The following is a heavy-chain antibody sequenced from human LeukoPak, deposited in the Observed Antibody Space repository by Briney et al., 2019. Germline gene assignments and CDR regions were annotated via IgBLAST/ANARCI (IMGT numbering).Heavy chain of an antibody. Sequence: GGSLRLSCAASGFTFSSYEMNWARQAPGEGLEWVSYISSSGSPIYYADSVKGRFTISRDNAKNSLYLQMNSLRAEDTAVYYCAELGITMIGGVWGKGTTVTISS. V-gene: IGHV3-48*03. D-gene: IGHD3-10*02. J-gene: IGHJ6*04. CDR1: GFTFSSYE. CDR3: AELGITMIGGV. CDR2: ISSSGSPI.